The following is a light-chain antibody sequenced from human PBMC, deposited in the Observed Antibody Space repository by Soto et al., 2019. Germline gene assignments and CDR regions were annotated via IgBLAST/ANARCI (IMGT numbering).Light chain of an antibody. V-gene: IGKV3-20*01. CDR3: QQFDSSRVYS. CDR2: GGS. J-gene: IGKJ2*03. Sequence: EIVLTQSPVTLSLSPGERATLSCRASQSVTSTYLAWYQQKPGQSPRLIIYGGSTRASSFPDRFSGGGSGTDFALTISRLEPEDSAVYYCHCQQFDSSRVYSFGQGTKLEI. CDR1: QSVTSTY.